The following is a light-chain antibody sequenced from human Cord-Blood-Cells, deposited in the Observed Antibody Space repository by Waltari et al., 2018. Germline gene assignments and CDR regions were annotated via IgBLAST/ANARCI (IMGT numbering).Light chain of an antibody. J-gene: IGKJ4*02. CDR1: HSHVYSDGNTY. CDR3: MQSTHRPPT. CDR2: KVS. V-gene: IGKV2-30*01. Sequence: DVVTAQSPLSLPVTLRQPASISCSTSHSHVYSDGNTYLNWFQQRPGQSPRRLIYKVSSRNAGVPNRSSGSEAGTDFTRKISRVEAEVVGVYYCMQSTHRPPTFGGGTKVEIK.